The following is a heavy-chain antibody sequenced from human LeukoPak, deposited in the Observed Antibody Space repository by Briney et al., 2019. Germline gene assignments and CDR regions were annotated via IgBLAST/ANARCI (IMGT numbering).Heavy chain of an antibody. Sequence: ASVKVSCKASGGTFSSYAISWVRQAPGQGLEWMGGIIPIFGTANYAQKSQGRVTITADESTSTAYMELSSLRSEDTAVYYCAGRGILTGYRYYFDYWGQGTLVTVSS. D-gene: IGHD3-9*01. V-gene: IGHV1-69*13. CDR3: AGRGILTGYRYYFDY. CDR1: GGTFSSYA. J-gene: IGHJ4*02. CDR2: IIPIFGTA.